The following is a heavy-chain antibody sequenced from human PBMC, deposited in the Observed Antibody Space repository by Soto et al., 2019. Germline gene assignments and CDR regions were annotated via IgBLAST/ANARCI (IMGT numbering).Heavy chain of an antibody. J-gene: IGHJ3*01. D-gene: IGHD3-16*01. CDR2: IYWDDDT. CDR1: GFSFSADGVG. CDR3: AHAFGGTSWPNDAFDV. Sequence: HITLKESGPTLVKPTQTLTLTCIFSGFSFSADGVGVGWIRQPPGKTLELLALIYWDDDTRYRPSLKSRLTITKDSSKNQVVLTMTNMDPLDTATYYCAHAFGGTSWPNDAFDVWGQGTVVTVSS. V-gene: IGHV2-5*02.